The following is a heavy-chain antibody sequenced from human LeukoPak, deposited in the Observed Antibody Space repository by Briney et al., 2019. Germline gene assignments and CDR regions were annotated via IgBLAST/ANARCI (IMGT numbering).Heavy chain of an antibody. CDR1: GGSISSSSYS. V-gene: IGHV4-39*01. CDR2: VYYSGST. CDR3: ARLPARVVVITTGLS. J-gene: IGHJ5*02. Sequence: SETLSLTCTVSGGSISSSSYSWGWIRQPPGKGLEWIGGVYYSGSTYYNPSLKSRVTISVDTSKNQFSLKLSSVTAADTAVYYCARLPARVVVITTGLSWGQGTLVTVSS. D-gene: IGHD3-22*01.